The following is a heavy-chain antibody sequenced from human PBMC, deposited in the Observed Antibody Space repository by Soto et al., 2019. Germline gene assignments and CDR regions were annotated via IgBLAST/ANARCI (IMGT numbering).Heavy chain of an antibody. D-gene: IGHD2-15*01. Sequence: QVQLQESGPGLVKPSQTLSLTCTVSGGSISSGGYYWSWIRQHPGKGREWIGYSSYSGSTIYNPPLKSRVTIAVDTSKMQFSLKLSSVTAAATAVYYCARRYGGNFGYWGQGTLVTVSS. CDR2: SSYSGST. CDR1: GGSISSGGYY. CDR3: ARRYGGNFGY. V-gene: IGHV4-31*03. J-gene: IGHJ4*02.